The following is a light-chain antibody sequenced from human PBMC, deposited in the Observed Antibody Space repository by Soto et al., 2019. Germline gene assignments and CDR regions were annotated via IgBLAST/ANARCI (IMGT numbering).Light chain of an antibody. CDR2: GAS. CDR3: QHFNNFPIT. CDR1: QSVSSN. Sequence: EIVMTQSPATLSVSPGERATLSCRASQSVSSNLAWYQQKPGQAPRLLIYGASTRATGIPARFSGSGSGTEFTLTISSLQPEDSATYYCQHFNNFPITFGGGTKVEIK. V-gene: IGKV3-15*01. J-gene: IGKJ4*01.